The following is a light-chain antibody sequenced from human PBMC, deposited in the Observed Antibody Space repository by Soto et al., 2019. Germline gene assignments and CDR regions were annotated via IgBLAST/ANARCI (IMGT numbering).Light chain of an antibody. J-gene: IGLJ1*01. CDR2: EVT. V-gene: IGLV2-8*01. CDR3: SSYAGSNNFV. Sequence: QSVLTQPPSASGSPGQSVTISCTGTSSDVGGYNYVSWYQQHPGKAPTLMIYEVTKRPSGVPDRFSGSKSGNTASLTVSGLQAGDEADYYCSSYAGSNNFVFGSGTKVTVL. CDR1: SSDVGGYNY.